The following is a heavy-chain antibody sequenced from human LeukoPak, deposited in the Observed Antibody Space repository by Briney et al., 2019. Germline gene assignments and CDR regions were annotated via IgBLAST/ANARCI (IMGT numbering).Heavy chain of an antibody. CDR2: IRNNGTKK. J-gene: IGHJ4*02. CDR3: VKVDA. CDR1: GFTFSTSG. Sequence: GGSLRLSCAASGFTFSTSGMHWVRQPPGKGLDWVAFIRNNGTKKNYADSVKGRFTISRDNSKNTLYLQMDSLSAEDTAVYYCVKVDAWGQGTLVTVSS. D-gene: IGHD2-8*01. V-gene: IGHV3-30*02.